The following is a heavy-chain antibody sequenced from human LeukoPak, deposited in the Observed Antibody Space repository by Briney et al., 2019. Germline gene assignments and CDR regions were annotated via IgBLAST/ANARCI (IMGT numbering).Heavy chain of an antibody. Sequence: PGGSLRLSCAASGFTFSSYAMSWVRQAPGKGLEWVSAISGSGGSTYYADSVKARFTISRDNSKNTLYLQMNSLRAEDTAVYYCAKELSGYSYGRAFDYWGQGTLVTVSS. D-gene: IGHD5-18*01. CDR1: GFTFSSYA. V-gene: IGHV3-23*01. CDR3: AKELSGYSYGRAFDY. CDR2: ISGSGGST. J-gene: IGHJ4*02.